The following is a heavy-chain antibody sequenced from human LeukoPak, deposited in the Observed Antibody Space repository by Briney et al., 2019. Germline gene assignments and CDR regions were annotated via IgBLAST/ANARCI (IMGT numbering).Heavy chain of an antibody. CDR1: GFTFSIYT. CDR3: TRDWRNLGYDY. J-gene: IGHJ4*02. Sequence: GGSLRLSCSTSGFTFSIYTMYWVRQAPGKGLEYVSTISGSGLGGATYYADSAKGRFTISRDNSKNTLYLQMNSLRAEDTAVCYCTRDWRNLGYDYWGQGTLVTVSS. CDR2: ISGSGLGGAT. V-gene: IGHV3-64*04. D-gene: IGHD5-12*01.